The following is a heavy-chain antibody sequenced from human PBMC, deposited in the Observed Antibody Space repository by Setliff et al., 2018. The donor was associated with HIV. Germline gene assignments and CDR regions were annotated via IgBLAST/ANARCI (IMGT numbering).Heavy chain of an antibody. CDR2: IYYTGST. V-gene: IGHV4-59*01. CDR1: GVSINSYF. J-gene: IGHJ1*01. CDR3: AGVNYYDASGLRAEYFQL. D-gene: IGHD3-22*01. Sequence: PSETLSLTCTVSGVSINSYFWSWIRQPPGKGPEWLGYIYYTGSTNYNPALESRITMSVDTSKNQFPLTLKSVTAADTGVYYCAGVNYYDASGLRAEYFQLWGQGTQVTVSS.